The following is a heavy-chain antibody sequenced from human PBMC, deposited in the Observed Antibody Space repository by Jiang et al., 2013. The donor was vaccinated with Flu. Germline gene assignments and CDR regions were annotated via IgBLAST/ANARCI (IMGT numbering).Heavy chain of an antibody. Sequence: QTLSLTCAISGDSVSSNSAAWNWIRQSPSRGLEWLGRTYYRSKWYNDYAVSVKSRISINPDTSKNQFSLHLNSVTPEDTAVYFCASKDRVSGAFDIWGQGTMVTVSS. CDR1: GDSVSSNSAA. D-gene: IGHD6-13*01. J-gene: IGHJ3*02. CDR2: TYYRSKWYN. CDR3: ASKDRVSGAFDI. V-gene: IGHV6-1*01.